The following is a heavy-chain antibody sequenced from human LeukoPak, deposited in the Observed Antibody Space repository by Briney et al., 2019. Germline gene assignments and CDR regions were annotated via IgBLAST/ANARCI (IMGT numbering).Heavy chain of an antibody. CDR2: IYHSGST. J-gene: IGHJ5*02. CDR1: GYSISSGYY. D-gene: IGHD2-15*01. V-gene: IGHV4-38-2*02. Sequence: PSETLSLTCTVSGYSISSGYYWGWIRQPPGKGLEWSGTIYHSGSTYYNPSLKSRVTISVDTSKNQFSLKLSSVTAADTAVHYCARDYCSGGSCYDHWGQGTLVTVSS. CDR3: ARDYCSGGSCYDH.